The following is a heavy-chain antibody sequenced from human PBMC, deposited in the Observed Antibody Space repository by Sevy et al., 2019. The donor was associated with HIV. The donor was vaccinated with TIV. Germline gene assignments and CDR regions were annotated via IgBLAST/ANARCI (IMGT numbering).Heavy chain of an antibody. J-gene: IGHJ3*02. CDR1: GFTFSSYS. V-gene: IGHV3-21*01. CDR2: ISSSSSYI. CDR3: ARDAALSNYYDSSGYPNAFDI. D-gene: IGHD3-22*01. Sequence: GGSLRLSCAASGFTFSSYSMNWVRQAPGKGLEWVSSISSSSSYIYYADSVKGRFTISRDNAKNSLYLKMNSLRAEDTAVDYCARDAALSNYYDSSGYPNAFDIWGQGTMVTVSS.